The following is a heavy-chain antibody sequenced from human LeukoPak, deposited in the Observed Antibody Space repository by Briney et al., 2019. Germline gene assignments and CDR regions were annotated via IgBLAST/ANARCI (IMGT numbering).Heavy chain of an antibody. CDR2: IYWDDDK. CDR1: GFSLSTSGVG. V-gene: IGHV2-5*02. J-gene: IGHJ4*02. CDR3: AHSRGPYSGGWWFDY. Sequence: SGPTLVKPTQTLTLTCTFSGFSLSTSGVGVGWIRQPPGKALEWLALIYWDDDKRYSPSLKSRLTFTKDTSKNQVVLTMTNMDPVDTATYYCAHSRGPYSGGWWFDYWGQGTLVTVSS. D-gene: IGHD6-19*01.